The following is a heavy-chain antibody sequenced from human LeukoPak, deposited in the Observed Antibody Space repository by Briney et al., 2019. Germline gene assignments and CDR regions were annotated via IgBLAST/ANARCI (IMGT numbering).Heavy chain of an antibody. CDR2: IYTSGST. Sequence: SETLSLTCTVSGGSISSYYWSWIRQPAGKGLEWIGRIYTSGSTNYNPSLKSRVTMSVDTSKNQFSLKLSSVTAADTAVYYCARDGQQQLVLGGAFDIWGQGTMVTVSS. CDR1: GGSISSYY. D-gene: IGHD6-13*01. CDR3: ARDGQQQLVLGGAFDI. V-gene: IGHV4-4*07. J-gene: IGHJ3*02.